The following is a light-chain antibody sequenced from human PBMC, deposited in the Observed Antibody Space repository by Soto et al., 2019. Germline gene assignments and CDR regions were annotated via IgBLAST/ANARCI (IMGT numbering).Light chain of an antibody. J-gene: IGKJ2*01. Sequence: DIQMTQSPSSLSASVGDRVTITCQASQDIGNFLNWYQQKPGKAPKLLIYDASNLQTGVPSRFSGSRSGTHFTFTISSLQPEDSATYYCHQYDNVPQTFGQGTKLEIK. CDR1: QDIGNF. CDR2: DAS. CDR3: HQYDNVPQT. V-gene: IGKV1-33*01.